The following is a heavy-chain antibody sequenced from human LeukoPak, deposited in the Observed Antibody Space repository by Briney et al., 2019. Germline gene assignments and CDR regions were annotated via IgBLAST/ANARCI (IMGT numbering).Heavy chain of an antibody. Sequence: GGSLRLSCAASGFTFSSYSMNWVRQAPGKGLEWVSYISSSSSTIYYADSVKGRFTISRDDAKNSLYLQMNSLRAEDTAVYYCARERVVVPAAMKYYYMDVWGRGTTVTVSS. CDR1: GFTFSSYS. CDR3: ARERVVVPAAMKYYYMDV. CDR2: ISSSSSTI. J-gene: IGHJ6*03. D-gene: IGHD2-2*01. V-gene: IGHV3-48*01.